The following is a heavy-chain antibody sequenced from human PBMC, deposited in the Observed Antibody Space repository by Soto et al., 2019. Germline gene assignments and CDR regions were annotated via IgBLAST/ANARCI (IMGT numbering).Heavy chain of an antibody. D-gene: IGHD3-22*01. CDR2: IYPGDSDT. V-gene: IGHV5-51*01. CDR1: GYSFTSYW. Sequence: ESLKISCKGSGYSFTSYWIGWVRQMPGKGLEWMGIIYPGDSDTRYSPSFQGQVTISADKSISTAYLQWSSLKASDTAMYYCAGTGEYYYDSSGPPNAFDIWGQGTMVTVSS. CDR3: AGTGEYYYDSSGPPNAFDI. J-gene: IGHJ3*02.